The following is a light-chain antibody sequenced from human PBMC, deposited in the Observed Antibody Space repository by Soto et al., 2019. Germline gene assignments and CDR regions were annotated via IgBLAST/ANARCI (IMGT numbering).Light chain of an antibody. Sequence: DIHITHSPSTLSAYVGDRVTITCRASQSISSWLAWYQQKPGKAPKLLIYKASSLESGVPSRFSGSGSGTEFALTISSLQPDDFATYYCQQYRTFGQGTKV. CDR2: KAS. V-gene: IGKV1-5*03. CDR1: QSISSW. CDR3: QQYRT. J-gene: IGKJ1*01.